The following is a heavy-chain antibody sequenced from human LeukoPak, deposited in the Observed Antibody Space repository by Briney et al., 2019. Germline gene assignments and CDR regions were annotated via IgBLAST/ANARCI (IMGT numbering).Heavy chain of an antibody. D-gene: IGHD1/OR15-1a*01. CDR3: ARDLVIAPKQHYYYYYMDV. CDR2: IIPIFGTA. Sequence: ASVKVSCKASGDTFTSYAISWVRQAPGQGLEWMGRIIPIFGTANYAQKFQGRVTITTDESTSTAYMELSSLRSEDTAVYYCARDLVIAPKQHYYYYYMDVWGKGTTVTVSS. CDR1: GDTFTSYA. V-gene: IGHV1-69*05. J-gene: IGHJ6*03.